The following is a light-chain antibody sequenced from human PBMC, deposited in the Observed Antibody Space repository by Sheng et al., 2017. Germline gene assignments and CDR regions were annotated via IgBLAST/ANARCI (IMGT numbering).Light chain of an antibody. CDR2: GAS. Sequence: EIVLTQSPGTLSLSPGQRATLSCRASQSVSNSYLAWYQQKPGQAPRLLIYGASSRATGIPDRFSGSGSGTDFTLTISRLEPEDFAVYYCQQYDKWPLTFGGGTKVEIK. CDR3: QQYDKWPLT. CDR1: QSVSNSY. J-gene: IGKJ4*01. V-gene: IGKV3-20*01.